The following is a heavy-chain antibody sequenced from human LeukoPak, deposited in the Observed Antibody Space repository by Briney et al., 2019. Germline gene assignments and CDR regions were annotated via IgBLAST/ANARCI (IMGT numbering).Heavy chain of an antibody. CDR2: ISGSGGST. CDR3: ARDSETTVDY. D-gene: IGHD4-17*01. Sequence: GGSLRLSCAASGFTFSSYAMSWVRQAPGKGLEWVSAISGSGGSTYYADSVKGRFTISRDNAKNSLYLQMNSLRAEDTAVYYCARDSETTVDYWGQGTLVTVSS. J-gene: IGHJ4*02. V-gene: IGHV3-23*01. CDR1: GFTFSSYA.